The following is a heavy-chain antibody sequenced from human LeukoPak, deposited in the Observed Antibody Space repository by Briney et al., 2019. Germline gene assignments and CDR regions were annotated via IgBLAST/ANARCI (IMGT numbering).Heavy chain of an antibody. V-gene: IGHV3-23*01. CDR2: ISGSGGST. CDR1: GFTFSSYS. Sequence: GGSLRLSCAASGFTFSSYSMNWVRQAPGKGLEWVSAISGSGGSTYYADSVKGRFTISRDNSKNTLYLQMNSLRAEDTAVYYCAKDRDFDWFAHYYYYYGMDVWGQGTTVTVSS. J-gene: IGHJ6*02. CDR3: AKDRDFDWFAHYYYYYGMDV. D-gene: IGHD3-9*01.